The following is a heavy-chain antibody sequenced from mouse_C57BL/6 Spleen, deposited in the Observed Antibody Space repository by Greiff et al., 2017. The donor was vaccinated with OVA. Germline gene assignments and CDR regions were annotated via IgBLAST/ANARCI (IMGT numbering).Heavy chain of an antibody. CDR1: GYTFTDYE. V-gene: IGHV1-15*01. Sequence: QVQLQQSGAELVRPGASVTLSCKASGYTFTDYEMRWVKQTTVHGLEWIGAIYPETGGTYYNTKFKGKAILTADKSSSTAYMELRSLTSEDSSVYYCTRNCYSNYEGFAYWGQGTLVTVSA. D-gene: IGHD2-5*01. CDR2: IYPETGGT. CDR3: TRNCYSNYEGFAY. J-gene: IGHJ3*01.